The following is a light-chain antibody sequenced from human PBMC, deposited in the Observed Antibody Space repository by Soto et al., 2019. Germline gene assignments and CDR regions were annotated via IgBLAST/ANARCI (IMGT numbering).Light chain of an antibody. CDR1: RSVSNY. J-gene: IGKJ5*01. CDR2: DAS. V-gene: IGKV3-11*01. Sequence: EIVSPQSPATLSLSSGESETLYCRASRSVSNYLAWYQQKPGQAPRLLIYDASNRATGIPARFSGSGSGTDFTLTISSLEPEDFAVYYCQQRSNWPTFGQGTRLEIK. CDR3: QQRSNWPT.